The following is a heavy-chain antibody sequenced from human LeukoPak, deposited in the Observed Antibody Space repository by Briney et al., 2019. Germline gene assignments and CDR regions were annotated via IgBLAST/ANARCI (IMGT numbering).Heavy chain of an antibody. Sequence: ASVTVSCKASGYTFTSYGITWVRQAPGQGLEWMGWISGYSGNTDYAQSLQGRVTMTTDTSTNTAYMELRSLRSDDTAVYYCARDGGYFDYWGQGTLVSVSS. J-gene: IGHJ4*02. V-gene: IGHV1-18*01. CDR3: ARDGGYFDY. CDR2: ISGYSGNT. CDR1: GYTFTSYG.